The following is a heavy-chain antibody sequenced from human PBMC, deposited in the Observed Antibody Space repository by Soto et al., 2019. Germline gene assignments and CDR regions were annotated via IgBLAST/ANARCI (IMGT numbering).Heavy chain of an antibody. CDR3: ARQLSHICDS. CDR1: GYKFGSAW. J-gene: IGHJ4*02. V-gene: IGHV5-51*01. Sequence: GESLKISCKGVGYKFGSAWIGWVRRMPGKGLEWMGIIKPGTSDIRYSPSCRGHVTISADEAVSTAYLQWSSLKASDTAMYYCARQLSHICDSWGQGTMVTVYS. CDR2: IKPGTSDI. D-gene: IGHD3-3*02.